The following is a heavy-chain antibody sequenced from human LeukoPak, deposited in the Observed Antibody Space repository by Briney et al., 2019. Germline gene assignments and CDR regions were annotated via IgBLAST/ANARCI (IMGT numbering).Heavy chain of an antibody. CDR3: AHRWAVAPTFDY. CDR2: IYWNDDK. J-gene: IGHJ4*02. CDR1: GFSLSTSGVG. D-gene: IGHD6-19*01. Sequence: SGPTLVNPTQTLTLTCTFSGFSLSTSGVGVGWMRQLPGKALEWLVPIYWNDDKRYSPSLKSRLTITKDTSKNQVVLTMTNMDPVDTATYYCAHRWAVAPTFDYWGQGILVTVSS. V-gene: IGHV2-5*01.